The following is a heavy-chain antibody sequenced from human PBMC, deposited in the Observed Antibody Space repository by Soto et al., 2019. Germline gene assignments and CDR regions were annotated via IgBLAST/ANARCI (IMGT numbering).Heavy chain of an antibody. Sequence: SETLSLTCTFSGGSISSYYWSWIRQPAGKGLEWIGRVYSSGSTNYNPSLKSRVTMSVDASKNQFSLKLSSVTAADTAVYYCARDVDYNNWVLYYWGQGSLVTVSS. CDR1: GGSISSYY. J-gene: IGHJ4*02. CDR2: VYSSGST. CDR3: ARDVDYNNWVLYY. V-gene: IGHV4-4*07. D-gene: IGHD1-1*01.